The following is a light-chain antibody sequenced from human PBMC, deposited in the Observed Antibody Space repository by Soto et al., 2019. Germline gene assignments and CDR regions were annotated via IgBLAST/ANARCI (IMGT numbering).Light chain of an antibody. Sequence: QSVLTQPASVSGSPGQSITISCTAASSDLGGFNHLSWYQQHSDKAPKLIIYEVSDRPSGVSDRFSGSKSANTASLTISGLQAEDEADYFCSSYAGSHVVFGGGTKLTVL. CDR1: SSDLGGFNH. CDR2: EVS. V-gene: IGLV2-14*03. J-gene: IGLJ2*01. CDR3: SSYAGSHVV.